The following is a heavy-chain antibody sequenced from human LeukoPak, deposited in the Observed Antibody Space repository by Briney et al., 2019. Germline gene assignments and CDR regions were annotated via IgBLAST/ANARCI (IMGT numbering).Heavy chain of an antibody. D-gene: IGHD4-23*01. V-gene: IGHV4-39*01. CDR3: ARTVGTHRFDY. CDR2: IYYNGNT. J-gene: IGHJ4*02. Sequence: SETLSLTCTVSGGSISSSDYYWGWIRQPPGERLEWIGTIYYNGNTYYNPSLQSRVIISVDPSKNQFSLKLTSVTAPDTAVYYCARTVGTHRFDYWGQGILVTVSS. CDR1: GGSISSSDYY.